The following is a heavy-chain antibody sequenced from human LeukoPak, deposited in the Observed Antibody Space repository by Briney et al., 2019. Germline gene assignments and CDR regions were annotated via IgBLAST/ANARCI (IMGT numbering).Heavy chain of an antibody. CDR3: SREHGIVGTDYFDY. CDR1: GFTFSSYS. J-gene: IGHJ4*02. V-gene: IGHV3-33*08. Sequence: VHLGGSLRLSCVVSGFTFSSYSMNWVRQAPGKGLEWVAVIWYDGSNKYYADSVKGRFTISRDDSKNTLYLQMNSLRAEDTAVYYCSREHGIVGTDYFDYWGQGTLVTVSS. CDR2: IWYDGSNK. D-gene: IGHD1-26*01.